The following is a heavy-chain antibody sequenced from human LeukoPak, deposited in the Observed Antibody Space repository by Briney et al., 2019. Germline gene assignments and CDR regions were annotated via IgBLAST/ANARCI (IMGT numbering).Heavy chain of an antibody. CDR1: GSTFSIYA. CDR2: ISHDGSNI. J-gene: IGHJ4*02. D-gene: IGHD2-2*02. CDR3: AREECSSSSCYTFDH. Sequence: GGSLRLSCAASGSTFSIYAMHWVRQAPGKGLERVAFISHDGSNIYYEDSVKGRLTISRDNSKNTLYLQMNSLRAEDTAVYYCAREECSSSSCYTFDHWGQGTLVTVSS. V-gene: IGHV3-30*01.